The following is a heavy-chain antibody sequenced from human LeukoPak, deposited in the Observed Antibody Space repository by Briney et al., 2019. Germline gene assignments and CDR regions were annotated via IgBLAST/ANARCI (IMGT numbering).Heavy chain of an antibody. CDR3: ARHKISLITIFGVVIPDYFDY. D-gene: IGHD3-3*01. CDR1: GGSISSSSCY. V-gene: IGHV4-39*01. CDR2: IYNRGST. Sequence: SETLSLTCTVSGGSISSSSCYWGWIRQPPGKGLGGIGGIYNRGSTYYNPSLKSRVTISVDTSKNQFSLKLSSVTAADTAVYYCARHKISLITIFGVVIPDYFDYWGQGTLVTVSS. J-gene: IGHJ4*02.